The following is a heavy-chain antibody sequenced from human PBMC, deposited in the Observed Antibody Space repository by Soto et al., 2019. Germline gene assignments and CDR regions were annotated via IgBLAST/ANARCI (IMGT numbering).Heavy chain of an antibody. CDR2: IDPSDSYT. CDR3: ARLYRDGYNRLSYVVY. Sequence: PGESLKISCKGSGYSFTSYWISWVRQMPGKGLEWMGRIDPSDSYTNYSPSFQGHVTISADKSISTAYLQWSSLKASDTAMYYCARLYRDGYNRLSYVVYWGQGTLVTVSS. CDR1: GYSFTSYW. J-gene: IGHJ4*02. V-gene: IGHV5-10-1*01. D-gene: IGHD5-12*01.